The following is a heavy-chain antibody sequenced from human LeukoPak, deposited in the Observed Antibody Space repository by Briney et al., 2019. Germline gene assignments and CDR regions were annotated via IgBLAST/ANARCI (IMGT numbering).Heavy chain of an antibody. J-gene: IGHJ4*02. D-gene: IGHD5-18*01. Sequence: VGSLRLSCAASGFTFSSYSMNWVRQAPGKGLEWVSSISSSSSYIYYADSVKGRFTISRDNAKNSLYLQMNSLRAEDTAVYYCARSAIYTNYFDYWGQGTLVTVSS. CDR1: GFTFSSYS. CDR2: ISSSSSYI. V-gene: IGHV3-21*01. CDR3: ARSAIYTNYFDY.